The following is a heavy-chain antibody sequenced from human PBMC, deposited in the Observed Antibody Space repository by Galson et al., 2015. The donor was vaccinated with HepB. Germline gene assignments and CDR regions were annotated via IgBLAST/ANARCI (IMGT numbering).Heavy chain of an antibody. Sequence: SLRLSCAASGFTFSTYWMNWVRHVPGKGLVWVAYIDSDERGTKYADSVKGRFTISRDNARNTVFLQMNSLRVEDTAVYFCGRSRGASGYHYDYWGQGTLVAVSS. D-gene: IGHD3-22*01. J-gene: IGHJ4*02. V-gene: IGHV3-74*03. CDR2: IDSDERGT. CDR1: GFTFSTYW. CDR3: GRSRGASGYHYDY.